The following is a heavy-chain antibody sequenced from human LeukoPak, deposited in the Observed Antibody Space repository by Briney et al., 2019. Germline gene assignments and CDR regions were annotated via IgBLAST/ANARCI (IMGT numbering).Heavy chain of an antibody. CDR2: INPSVGST. J-gene: IGHJ4*02. CDR3: AKGYCTGASCYVLDS. V-gene: IGHV1-46*01. D-gene: IGHD2-15*01. Sequence: ASVKVSCKASGYDFTTNYIHWVRQAPGQGLEWMGTINPSVGSTTYGQRFQGRVTMTRDTSTTTVYMDLRSLTSEDTAIYYCAKGYCTGASCYVLDSWGQGTLVTVSS. CDR1: GYDFTTNY.